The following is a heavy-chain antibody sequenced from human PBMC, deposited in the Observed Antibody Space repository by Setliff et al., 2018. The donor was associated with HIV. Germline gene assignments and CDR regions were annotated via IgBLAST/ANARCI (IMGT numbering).Heavy chain of an antibody. V-gene: IGHV5-51*01. CDR3: ARHRPYTNSPPGGPFDM. J-gene: IGHJ3*02. Sequence: GESLKISCKASGYSFTAFWIGWVRQIPGKGLEWMGIIYPADSDTRYSPSFQGQVTISADKSINTAYLEWSSLDASDTAIYYCARHRPYTNSPPGGPFDMWGQGTGVTVS. D-gene: IGHD6-6*01. CDR2: IYPADSDT. CDR1: GYSFTAFW.